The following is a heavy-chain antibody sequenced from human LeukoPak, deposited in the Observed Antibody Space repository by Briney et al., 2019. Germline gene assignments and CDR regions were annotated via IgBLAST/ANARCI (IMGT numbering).Heavy chain of an antibody. V-gene: IGHV3-30-3*01. D-gene: IGHD3-3*01. CDR2: ISYDGSNK. J-gene: IGHJ4*02. CDR1: GFTFSSYA. CDR3: AKDRSSSITIFGVVINPLDY. Sequence: GGSLRLSCAASGFTFSSYAMHWVRQAPGKGLEWVAVISYDGSNKYYADSVKGRFTISRDNSKNTLYLQMNSLRAEDTAVYYCAKDRSSSITIFGVVINPLDYWGQGTLVTVSS.